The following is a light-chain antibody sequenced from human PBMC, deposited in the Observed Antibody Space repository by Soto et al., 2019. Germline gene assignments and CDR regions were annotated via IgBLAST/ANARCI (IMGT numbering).Light chain of an antibody. CDR1: QTVSGSY. CDR2: AAS. Sequence: EIVLTQSAGTLSLSPGERATLSCRASQTVSGSYLAWLPQKPGQAPRLLIYAASTRAAGVPGRFSGSGSGTDFSLTINRLEPEDFEVYYCQHSGSSPWTFGQGTKVEIK. V-gene: IGKV3-20*01. CDR3: QHSGSSPWT. J-gene: IGKJ1*01.